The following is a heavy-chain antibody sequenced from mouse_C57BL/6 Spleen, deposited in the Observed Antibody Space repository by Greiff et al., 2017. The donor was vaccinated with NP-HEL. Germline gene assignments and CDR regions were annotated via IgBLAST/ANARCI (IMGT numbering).Heavy chain of an antibody. Sequence: QVQLQQPGAGLVKPGASVKLSCKASGYTFTSYWMQWVKQRPGQGLEWIGEIDPSDSYTNYNQKFKGKATLTVDKSSSTAYMQLSSLTSEDSAVYYCARRGYGSSDWWYFDVWGTGTTVTVSS. V-gene: IGHV1-50*01. D-gene: IGHD1-1*01. CDR3: ARRGYGSSDWWYFDV. CDR2: IDPSDSYT. J-gene: IGHJ1*03. CDR1: GYTFTSYW.